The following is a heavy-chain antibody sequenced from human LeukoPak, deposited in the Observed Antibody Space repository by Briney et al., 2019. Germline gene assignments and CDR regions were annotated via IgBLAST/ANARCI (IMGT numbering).Heavy chain of an antibody. D-gene: IGHD3-3*01. Sequence: GASVKVSCKASGYTFTANYLHWVRQAPGQGLEWMGWIDPNSGATNHAQMFQGRVTMTRDTSIITAYMELSSLRSDDTAVYYCASGSGLYSPDYWGQGTPVTVSS. CDR2: IDPNSGAT. J-gene: IGHJ4*02. CDR1: GYTFTANY. CDR3: ASGSGLYSPDY. V-gene: IGHV1-2*02.